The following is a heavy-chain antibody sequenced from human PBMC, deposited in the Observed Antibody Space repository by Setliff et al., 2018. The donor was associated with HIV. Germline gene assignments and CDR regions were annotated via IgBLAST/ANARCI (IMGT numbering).Heavy chain of an antibody. V-gene: IGHV4-61*02. CDR2: IYTSGST. CDR3: ARAGSAAASPLDY. Sequence: PSETLSLTCTVSGGSISSGSYYWSWIRQPAGKGLEWIGRIYTSGSTNYNPSLKSRVTISVDTSKNQFSLKLTSVTAADTAVYYCARAGSAAASPLDYWGQGTLVTVSS. CDR1: GGSISSGSYY. D-gene: IGHD6-6*01. J-gene: IGHJ4*02.